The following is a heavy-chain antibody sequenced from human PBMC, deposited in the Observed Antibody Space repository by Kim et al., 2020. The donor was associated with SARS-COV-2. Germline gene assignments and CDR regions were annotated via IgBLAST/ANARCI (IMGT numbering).Heavy chain of an antibody. CDR1: RVIFSTYA. V-gene: IGHV3-30-3*01. CDR3: ARDQSSGSYYSTVHS. CDR2: ISHDGNNK. Sequence: GGSLRLSCADSRVIFSTYAKHWVRQAPGKGLEWVAVISHDGNNKYYADSVRGRFTISRDTSNNTVYLQMNSLRAEDTAVYYCARDQSSGSYYSTVHSWGQGTLVTVSS. D-gene: IGHD3-10*01. J-gene: IGHJ4*02.